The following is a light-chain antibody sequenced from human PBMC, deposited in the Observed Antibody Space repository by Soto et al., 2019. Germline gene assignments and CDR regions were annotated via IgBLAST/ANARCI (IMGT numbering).Light chain of an antibody. J-gene: IGKJ4*01. V-gene: IGKV4-1*01. CDR3: QQLSRYPLT. Sequence: DIVMTQSPDSLAVSLGERATINCKSSQSVIHTSNNKSYLAWYQQKPGKAPDLLIYSASTLQSGVPSRFSGSGSETEFSLTIRALQPEDVATYYCQQLSRYPLTLGGGTKVDIK. CDR1: QSVIHTSNNKSY. CDR2: SAS.